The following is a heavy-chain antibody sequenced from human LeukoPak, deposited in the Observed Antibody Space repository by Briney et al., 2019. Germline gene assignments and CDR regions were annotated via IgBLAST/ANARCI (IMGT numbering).Heavy chain of an antibody. V-gene: IGHV3-30*18. Sequence: GGSLRLSCAASGFTFSSYGMHWVRQAPGKGXXXVAVISYDGSNKYYADSVKGRFTISRDNSKNTLYLQMNSLRAEDTAVYYCAKVSGSYPLDYWGQGTLVTVSS. D-gene: IGHD1-26*01. CDR1: GFTFSSYG. CDR3: AKVSGSYPLDY. CDR2: ISYDGSNK. J-gene: IGHJ4*02.